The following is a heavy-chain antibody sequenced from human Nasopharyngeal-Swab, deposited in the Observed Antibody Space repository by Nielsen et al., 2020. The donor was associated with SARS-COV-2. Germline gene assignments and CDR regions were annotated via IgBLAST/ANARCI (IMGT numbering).Heavy chain of an antibody. CDR3: ARDSRVAYSMDV. J-gene: IGHJ6*02. D-gene: IGHD2-15*01. CDR2: ISGGSRAI. V-gene: IGHV3-48*02. Sequence: VRQAPGKGLEWVSYISGGSRAIYYADPVKGRFTISRDNGKNSLYLQMSSLRDEDTAVYYCARDSRVAYSMDVWGQGTTVTASS.